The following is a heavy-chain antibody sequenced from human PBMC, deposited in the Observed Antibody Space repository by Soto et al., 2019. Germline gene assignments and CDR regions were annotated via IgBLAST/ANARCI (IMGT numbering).Heavy chain of an antibody. CDR1: GFTFKSFA. V-gene: IGHV3-23*01. CDR3: AKNADFWSWCMDV. CDR2: ISSSGDGK. J-gene: IGHJ6*02. Sequence: PGGSLRLSCAASGFTFKSFAMTWVRQAPGKGLERVSIISSSGDGKYYVDSVKGRFTISRDNFRNTLNLQMNSLRAEDTAVYYCAKNADFWSWCMDVWGQGTTVTVSS. D-gene: IGHD3-3*01.